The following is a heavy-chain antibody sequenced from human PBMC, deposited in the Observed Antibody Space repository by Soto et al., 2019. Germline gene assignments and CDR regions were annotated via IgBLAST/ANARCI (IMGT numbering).Heavy chain of an antibody. J-gene: IGHJ6*02. V-gene: IGHV5-51*01. Sequence: PGESLKISCKGSGYSFSIYWIGWVRQIPGKGLEWMGIIHPGDSETRYNPSFQGQVTISADRSINTAYLQWRSLKASDTAIYYCARPTPPSSGWAYGMDVWGQGTTVTVSS. CDR3: ARPTPPSSGWAYGMDV. CDR2: IHPGDSET. D-gene: IGHD6-19*01. CDR1: GYSFSIYW.